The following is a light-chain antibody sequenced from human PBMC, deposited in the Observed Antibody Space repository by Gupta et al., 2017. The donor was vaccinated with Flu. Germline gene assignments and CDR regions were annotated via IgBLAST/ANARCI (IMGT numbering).Light chain of an antibody. J-gene: IGLJ3*02. CDR2: STN. Sequence: QTVVTQEPSFSVSPGGTVTLTCGLSSGSVSTSYYPSWYQQTPGQAPRTLIYSTNTRSSGVPDRFSGSILGNKAALTITGAQADDESDYYCVLYMGSGISANWVFGGGTKLTVL. V-gene: IGLV8-61*01. CDR3: VLYMGSGISANWV. CDR1: SGSVSTSYY.